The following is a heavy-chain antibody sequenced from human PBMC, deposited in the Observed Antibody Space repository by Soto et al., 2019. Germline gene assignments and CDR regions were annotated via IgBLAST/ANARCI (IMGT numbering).Heavy chain of an antibody. CDR3: ARGITVTGPFSSFDY. Sequence: SETLSLTCAVYGGSFSCYSWTWIRQPPGKGLEWIGEINHSGSTNYNPTLKSRVAISVDTSKNQFSLTLSSVTAADTAVYYCARGITVTGPFSSFDYWGQGTLVTVSS. CDR2: INHSGST. V-gene: IGHV4-34*01. CDR1: GGSFSCYS. J-gene: IGHJ4*02. D-gene: IGHD4-4*01.